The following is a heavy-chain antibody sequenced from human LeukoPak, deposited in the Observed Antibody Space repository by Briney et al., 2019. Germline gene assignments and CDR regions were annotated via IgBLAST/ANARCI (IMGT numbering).Heavy chain of an antibody. J-gene: IGHJ4*02. CDR3: ARGEG. CDR2: ISYDGSNK. Sequence: PGRSLRLSCAASGFTFSSYAMHWVRQAPGKGLEWVAVISYDGSNKYYADSVKGRFTISRDNSKNTLYLQMNSLRAEDTAVYCCARGEGWGQGTLVTVSS. CDR1: GFTFSSYA. V-gene: IGHV3-30*04.